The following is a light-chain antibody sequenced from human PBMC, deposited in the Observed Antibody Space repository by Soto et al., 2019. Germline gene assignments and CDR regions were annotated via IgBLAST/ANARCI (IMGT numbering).Light chain of an antibody. Sequence: DIQMTQCPSSLSASVGDRVTITCRASQSISSYLNWYQQKPGKAPKLLIYAASSLQSGVPSRFSGSGSGTDFTLTISSLQPEDFATYSCQQSYNSPQTFGRGTKVDI. CDR2: AAS. CDR1: QSISSY. J-gene: IGKJ1*01. V-gene: IGKV1-39*01. CDR3: QQSYNSPQT.